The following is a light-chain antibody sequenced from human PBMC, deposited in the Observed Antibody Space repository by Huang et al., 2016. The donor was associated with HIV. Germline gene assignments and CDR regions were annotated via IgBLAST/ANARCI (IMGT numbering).Light chain of an antibody. CDR1: QSVSSY. J-gene: IGKJ1*01. CDR2: DAS. CDR3: QQRSNWPPT. Sequence: EIVLTQSPATLSLSPGERATLSCRASQSVSSYLAWYQQTPGQAPRRLIYDASNRATGIPARFSGSGSGTDFTLTISSLEPEDFAVYYCQQRSNWPPTFGQGTKVEIK. V-gene: IGKV3-11*01.